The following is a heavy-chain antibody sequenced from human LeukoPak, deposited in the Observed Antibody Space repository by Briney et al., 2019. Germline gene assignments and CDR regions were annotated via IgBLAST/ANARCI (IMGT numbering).Heavy chain of an antibody. CDR3: AKDDYYDTSGYRD. CDR1: GFTFSSYA. CDR2: INGSGAST. D-gene: IGHD3-22*01. J-gene: IGHJ4*02. V-gene: IGHV3-23*01. Sequence: GGSLRLSCAASGFTFSSYAMSWVRQAPGKGLEWVSDINGSGASTYYADSVKGRFTISRDNSKNTLYLQMNSLRAEDTAVYYCAKDDYYDTSGYRDWGQGTLVTVSS.